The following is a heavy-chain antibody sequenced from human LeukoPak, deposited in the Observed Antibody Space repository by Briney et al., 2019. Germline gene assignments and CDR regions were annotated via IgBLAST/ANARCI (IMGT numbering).Heavy chain of an antibody. V-gene: IGHV3-23*01. CDR2: ISGSGGST. D-gene: IGHD3-10*01. Sequence: GGSLRLSCAASGFTFDDYGMSWVRQAPGKGLEWVSAISGSGGSTYYADSVKGRFTISRDNSKNTLYLQMNSLRAEDTAVYYCARGPFGGIHNWFDPWGQGTLVTVSS. CDR3: ARGPFGGIHNWFDP. J-gene: IGHJ5*02. CDR1: GFTFDDYG.